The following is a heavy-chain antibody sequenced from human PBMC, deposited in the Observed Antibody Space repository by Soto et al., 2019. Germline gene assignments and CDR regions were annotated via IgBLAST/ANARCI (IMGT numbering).Heavy chain of an antibody. J-gene: IGHJ4*02. CDR3: AGTPHY. CDR1: GVSVSGYH. Sequence: TSETLSLTCTVSGVSVSGYHWSWIRQPPGKGLEWIGYINNNGNTDYNPSLERRVTISLDTSKNQVALILTSLTAPDRAFYFCAGTPHYWAKGTLVTVP. CDR2: INNNGNT. V-gene: IGHV4-59*02.